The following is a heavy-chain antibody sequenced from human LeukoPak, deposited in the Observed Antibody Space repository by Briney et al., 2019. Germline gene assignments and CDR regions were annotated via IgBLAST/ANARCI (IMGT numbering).Heavy chain of an antibody. J-gene: IGHJ6*02. CDR2: ISWNSGSI. Sequence: GGSLRLSCAASGLTFDDYAMHWVRQAPGKGLEWVSGISWNSGSIGYADSVKGRFTISRDNAKNSLYLQMNSLRAEDTALYYCAKGRRFDYYYGMDVWGQGTTVTVSS. CDR3: AKGRRFDYYYGMDV. D-gene: IGHD3-16*01. CDR1: GLTFDDYA. V-gene: IGHV3-9*01.